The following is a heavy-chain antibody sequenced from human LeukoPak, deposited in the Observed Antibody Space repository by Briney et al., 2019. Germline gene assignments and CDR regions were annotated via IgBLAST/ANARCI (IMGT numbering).Heavy chain of an antibody. CDR2: ISSSGSTI. Sequence: PGGSLRLSCAASGFTFSNYEMNWVRQSPGKGPEWVSYISSSGSTIFYADSVRGRFTISRDNAKNSLYLQMHSLRAEDTAVYYCARDWLWFGESDTWGPGTLVTVSS. V-gene: IGHV3-48*03. CDR1: GFTFSNYE. CDR3: ARDWLWFGESDT. J-gene: IGHJ1*01. D-gene: IGHD3-10*01.